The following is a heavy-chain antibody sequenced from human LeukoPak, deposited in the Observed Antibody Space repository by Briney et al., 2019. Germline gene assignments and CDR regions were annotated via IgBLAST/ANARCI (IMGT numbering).Heavy chain of an antibody. D-gene: IGHD3-10*01. CDR2: INAGNGNT. Sequence: ASVKVSCKASGYTFTSYAKHCLRQAPGQRLEWMGWINAGNGNTKYSQKFQGRVTITRDTSASTAYMELSSLRSEDTAVYYCARDTYYYGLGGFDYWGQGTLVTVSS. CDR3: ARDTYYYGLGGFDY. CDR1: GYTFTSYA. V-gene: IGHV1-3*01. J-gene: IGHJ4*02.